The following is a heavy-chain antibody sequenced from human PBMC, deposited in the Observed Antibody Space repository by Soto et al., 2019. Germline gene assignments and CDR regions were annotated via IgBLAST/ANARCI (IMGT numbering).Heavy chain of an antibody. Sequence: GGSLRLSCAASGFTFSYYAMSWVRQAPGKGLEWVSAISGSGGNTYYADSVEGRFTISRDNSKNTLYLQMNSLRAEDTAVYYCAKDHYGLSYYYYGMDVWGQGTTVTVSS. CDR1: GFTFSYYA. V-gene: IGHV3-23*01. D-gene: IGHD3-16*01. J-gene: IGHJ6*02. CDR2: ISGSGGNT. CDR3: AKDHYGLSYYYYGMDV.